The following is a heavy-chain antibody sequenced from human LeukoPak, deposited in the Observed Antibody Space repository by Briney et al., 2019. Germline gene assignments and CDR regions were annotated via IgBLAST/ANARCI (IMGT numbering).Heavy chain of an antibody. CDR3: ARGRHYQDRSCYSPYYYYYMDV. V-gene: IGHV4-59*11. J-gene: IGHJ6*03. Sequence: SQTLSLTCTVSTGSISSHYWSWIRPPPRKGLDWVEYIYYSGSKDYHPPLKRGVTISVATSRNQSSLKLSSVTAADAALYYCARGRHYQDRSCYSPYYYYYMDVWGKRTTVTVSS. D-gene: IGHD3-22*01. CDR2: IYYSGSK. CDR1: TGSISSHY.